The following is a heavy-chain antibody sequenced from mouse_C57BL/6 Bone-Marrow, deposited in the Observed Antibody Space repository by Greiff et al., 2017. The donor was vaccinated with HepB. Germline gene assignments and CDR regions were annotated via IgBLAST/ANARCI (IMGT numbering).Heavy chain of an antibody. V-gene: IGHV1-72*01. J-gene: IGHJ2*01. CDR1: GYTFTSYW. CDR2: IDPNSGGT. D-gene: IGHD1-1*01. CDR3: ARSITTVVAKDFDY. Sequence: QVQLQQPGAELVKPGASVKLSCKASGYTFTSYWMHWVKQRPGRGLEWIGRIDPNSGGTKYNEKFKSKATLTVDKPSSTAYMQLSSLTSEDSAGYYCARSITTVVAKDFDYWGQGTTLTVSS.